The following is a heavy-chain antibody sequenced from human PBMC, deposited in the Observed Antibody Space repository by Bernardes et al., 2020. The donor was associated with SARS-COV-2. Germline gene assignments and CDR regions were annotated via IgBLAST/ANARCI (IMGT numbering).Heavy chain of an antibody. V-gene: IGHV3-74*03. CDR2: INIDGSST. J-gene: IGHJ5*02. D-gene: IGHD3-16*01. Sequence: GGSLRLSCATSGFTFSNSIMHWVRQAPGKGLVWVSRINIDGSSTTYADSVKGRFTISRDNAKSTLYLQMNSLRAEDTAVYYCVRDLDRYDSWGQGTLLT. CDR3: VRDLDRYDS. CDR1: GFTFSNSI.